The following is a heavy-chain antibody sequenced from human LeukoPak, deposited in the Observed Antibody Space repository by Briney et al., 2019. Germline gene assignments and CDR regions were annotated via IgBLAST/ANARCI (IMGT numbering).Heavy chain of an antibody. D-gene: IGHD4/OR15-4a*01. CDR1: GFSLTTTGMR. J-gene: IGHJ5*02. CDR3: ARLQGATIGAKWFDP. Sequence: SGPALVKPTQTLTLTCTFSGFSLTTTGMRVSWIRQPPGKALEWLARIDGDEDRFYRISLKTRLTISKETSKNQVVLTMTNMHPVDTAQYYCARLQGATIGAKWFDPWGKGTLVTVSS. V-gene: IGHV2-70*04. CDR2: IDGDEDR.